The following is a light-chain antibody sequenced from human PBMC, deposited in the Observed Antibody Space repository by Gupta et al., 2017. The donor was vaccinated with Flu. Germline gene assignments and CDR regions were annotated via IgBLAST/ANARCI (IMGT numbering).Light chain of an antibody. CDR3: QVWDSRSEDGV. CDR1: NIGIKV. CDR2: DDS. Sequence: SSVVTQPPSVSAAPGQTATITCGGNNIGIKVVHWYQQKPGQAPVLVVYDDSDRPSGIPERFSGSNSGNTATLTISRVEAGDEADYYCQVWDSRSEDGVFGGGTKVTVL. V-gene: IGLV3-21*02. J-gene: IGLJ2*01.